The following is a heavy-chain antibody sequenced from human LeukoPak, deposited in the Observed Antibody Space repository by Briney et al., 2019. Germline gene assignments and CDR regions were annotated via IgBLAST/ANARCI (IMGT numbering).Heavy chain of an antibody. J-gene: IGHJ4*02. CDR1: GFTSSSYA. D-gene: IGHD6-19*01. CDR3: AKEGSSGWYSFFDY. V-gene: IGHV3-23*01. Sequence: GGSLRLSCAASGFTSSSYAMTWVRQAPGKGLEWVSAISASGGSTYYADSVKGRFTISRDKSKNTLYLQMTSLRADDTAVYYCAKEGSSGWYSFFDYWGPGTLVTVSS. CDR2: ISASGGST.